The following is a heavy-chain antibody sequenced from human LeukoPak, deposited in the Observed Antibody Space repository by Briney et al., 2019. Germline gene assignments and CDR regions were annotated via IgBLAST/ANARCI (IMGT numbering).Heavy chain of an antibody. Sequence: GGSLRLSCAASGFTFSGHAMSWVRQAPGKGLNWLSTITGGAENTYYADSVKGRFAISRDNSKNTVYPQMDSLRVEDTAVYYCAKVLSGSQDYWGQGTLVSVFS. CDR3: AKVLSGSQDY. V-gene: IGHV3-23*01. D-gene: IGHD1-26*01. CDR1: GFTFSGHA. CDR2: ITGGAENT. J-gene: IGHJ4*02.